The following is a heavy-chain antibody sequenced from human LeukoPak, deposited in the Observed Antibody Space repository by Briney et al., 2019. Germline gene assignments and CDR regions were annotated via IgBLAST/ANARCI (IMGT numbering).Heavy chain of an antibody. J-gene: IGHJ4*02. Sequence: PSETLSLTCTVSGGSISSYYWSWIRQPPGKGLEWIGYIYYSGSTNYNPSLKSRVTISVDTSKNQCSLKLSSVTAADTAVYYCARVGYSGSYTVYFDYWGQGTLVTVSS. CDR1: GGSISSYY. CDR3: ARVGYSGSYTVYFDY. CDR2: IYYSGST. V-gene: IGHV4-59*01. D-gene: IGHD1-26*01.